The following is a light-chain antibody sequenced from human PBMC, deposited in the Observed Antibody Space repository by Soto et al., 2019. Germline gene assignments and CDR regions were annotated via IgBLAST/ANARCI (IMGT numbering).Light chain of an antibody. CDR3: QSYDKSLSASV. CDR1: SSNMGAGKN. CDR2: SNT. V-gene: IGLV1-40*01. J-gene: IGLJ2*01. Sequence: QSVLTQPPSVSGAPGQRVTISCTGSSSNMGAGKNVHWYQHLPGTAPKLLIYSNTNRPSGVPDRFSGSKSGTSASLAITGLQAEDEADYYCQSYDKSLSASVFGGGTKLTVL.